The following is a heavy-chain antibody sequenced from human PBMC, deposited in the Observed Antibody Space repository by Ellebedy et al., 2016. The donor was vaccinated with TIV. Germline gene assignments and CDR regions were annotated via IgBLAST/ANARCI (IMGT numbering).Heavy chain of an antibody. V-gene: IGHV1-2*02. Sequence: PSVKVSCKTSGYSFTGYYIHWVRQAPGQGPEWVGWINPDNGVTVYEQKLQGRVTITGDTSISTVYMELSSLRSDDTAIYYCVRDLTNPVTGDYWGQGTLVFVSS. CDR1: GYSFTGYY. D-gene: IGHD4-11*01. J-gene: IGHJ4*02. CDR2: INPDNGVT. CDR3: VRDLTNPVTGDY.